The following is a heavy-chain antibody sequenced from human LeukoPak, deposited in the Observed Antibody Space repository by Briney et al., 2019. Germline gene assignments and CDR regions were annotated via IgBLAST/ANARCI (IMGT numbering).Heavy chain of an antibody. J-gene: IGHJ6*03. CDR3: ARWFCSSTTCYHMDV. Sequence: SETLSLTCTVSGGSISSYYWSWIRQPPGKGLEYIGHIYYRGNTDYNPSLKSRVTISVDTSKNQFSLSLSSVTAADTAVYHCARWFCSSTTCYHMDVWGKGTTVTVSS. D-gene: IGHD2/OR15-2a*01. CDR1: GGSISSYY. CDR2: IYYRGNT. V-gene: IGHV4-59*01.